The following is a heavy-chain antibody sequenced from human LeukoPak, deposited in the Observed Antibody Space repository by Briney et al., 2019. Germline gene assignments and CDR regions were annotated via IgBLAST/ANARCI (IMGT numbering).Heavy chain of an antibody. J-gene: IGHJ5*02. V-gene: IGHV4-4*02. CDR1: GGSISSSYW. CDR2: ISHSGST. CDR3: ARESNMVRGIARNWFDP. D-gene: IGHD3-10*01. Sequence: PSGTLSLTCAVSGGSISSSYWWSWVRHPPGKGLEWIGEISHSGSTNYNPSLKSRVTISVDTSKNQFSLKLSSVTAADTAVYYCARESNMVRGIARNWFDPWGQGTLVTVSS.